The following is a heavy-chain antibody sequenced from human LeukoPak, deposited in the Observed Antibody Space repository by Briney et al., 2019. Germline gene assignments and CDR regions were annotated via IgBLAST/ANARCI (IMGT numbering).Heavy chain of an antibody. V-gene: IGHV1-2*02. Sequence: ASVKVSCKTSGYSFSDNYMHWVRQASGQGLEWMGWINPNSGDTNYAQKFQGRVTMTRDASISTVYLELSRLRSDDTAVYYCAREVYGDSSFDYWGQGTLATVSS. J-gene: IGHJ4*02. CDR2: INPNSGDT. CDR1: GYSFSDNY. CDR3: AREVYGDSSFDY. D-gene: IGHD4-17*01.